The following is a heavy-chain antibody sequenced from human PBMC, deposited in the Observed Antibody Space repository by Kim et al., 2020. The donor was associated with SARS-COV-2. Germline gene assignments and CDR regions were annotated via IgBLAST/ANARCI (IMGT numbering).Heavy chain of an antibody. CDR2: ISYDGSNK. D-gene: IGHD1-7*01. J-gene: IGHJ6*02. CDR1: GFTFSSYG. Sequence: GGSLRLSCAASGFTFSSYGMHWVRQAPGKGLEWVAVISYDGSNKYYADSVKGRFTISRDNSKNTLYLQMNSLRAEDTAVYYCARAFYGTGGMDVWGQGTTVTVSS. V-gene: IGHV3-33*05. CDR3: ARAFYGTGGMDV.